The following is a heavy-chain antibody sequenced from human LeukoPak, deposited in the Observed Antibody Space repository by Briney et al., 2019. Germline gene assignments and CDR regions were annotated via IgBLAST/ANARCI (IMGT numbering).Heavy chain of an antibody. CDR1: GGSISSGGYY. CDR2: IYHSGST. V-gene: IGHV4-30-2*01. J-gene: IGHJ4*02. D-gene: IGHD3-10*01. Sequence: SQTLSLTCTVSGGSISSGGYYWSWIRQPPGKGLEWIGYIYHSGSTYYNPSLKSRVTISVDRSKNQFSLKLSSVTAADTAVYYCARDPRYGSGSLGWGQGTLVTVSS. CDR3: ARDPRYGSGSLG.